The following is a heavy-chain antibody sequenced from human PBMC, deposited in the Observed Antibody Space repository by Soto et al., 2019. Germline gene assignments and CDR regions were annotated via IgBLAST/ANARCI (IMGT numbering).Heavy chain of an antibody. J-gene: IGHJ6*02. CDR2: IRSKANSYAT. CDR1: GFTFSGSA. V-gene: IGHV3-73*01. Sequence: HPGGSLRLSCAASGFTFSGSAMHWVRQASGKGLEWVGRIRSKANSYATAYAASVKGRFTISRDDSKNTAYLQMNSLKTEDTAVYYCTRHFRYDSSGDYYGMDVWGQGTTVTVSS. D-gene: IGHD3-22*01. CDR3: TRHFRYDSSGDYYGMDV.